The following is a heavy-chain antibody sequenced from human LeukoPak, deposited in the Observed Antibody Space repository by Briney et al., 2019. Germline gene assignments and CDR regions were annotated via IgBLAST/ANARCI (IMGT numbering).Heavy chain of an antibody. CDR1: VYTFSDYH. CDR3: ARAPSAFEPVFDS. CDR2: INPNSGGT. V-gene: IGHV1-2*02. D-gene: IGHD3-3*01. J-gene: IGHJ4*02. Sequence: ASVKVSCKASVYTFSDYHMHGVRQAPGQALEWMGCINPNSGGTNYAQKFQGRVTMTRDTSISTAYMELSGLRSDDTAVYYCARAPSAFEPVFDSWGQGALVT.